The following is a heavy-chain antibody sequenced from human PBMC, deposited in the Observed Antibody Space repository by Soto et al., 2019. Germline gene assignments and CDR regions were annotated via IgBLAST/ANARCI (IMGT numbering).Heavy chain of an antibody. V-gene: IGHV3-11*01. D-gene: IGHD3-10*01. J-gene: IGHJ3*02. CDR3: ARDVEPAERTMVRGVPPACAFDI. CDR2: ISSSGSTI. CDR1: GFTFSDYY. Sequence: QVQLVESGGGLVKPGGSLRLSCAASGFTFSDYYMSWIRQAPGKGLEWVSYISSSGSTIYYADSVKGRFTISRDNAKNSLYLQMNSLRAEDTAVYYCARDVEPAERTMVRGVPPACAFDIWGQGTMVTVSS.